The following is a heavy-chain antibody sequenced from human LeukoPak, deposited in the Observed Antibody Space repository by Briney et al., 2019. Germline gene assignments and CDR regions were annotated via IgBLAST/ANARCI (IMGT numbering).Heavy chain of an antibody. Sequence: GGSLRLSCAASGFTFSSYWMHWVRQAPGKGLVWVSRINGDGSGTTYADSVKGRFTISRDNAKNTLYLQMNSLRAEDTAVYYCTRANAVVVAATPFDYWGQGALVTVSS. CDR2: INGDGSGT. D-gene: IGHD2-15*01. CDR3: TRANAVVVAATPFDY. J-gene: IGHJ4*02. CDR1: GFTFSSYW. V-gene: IGHV3-74*01.